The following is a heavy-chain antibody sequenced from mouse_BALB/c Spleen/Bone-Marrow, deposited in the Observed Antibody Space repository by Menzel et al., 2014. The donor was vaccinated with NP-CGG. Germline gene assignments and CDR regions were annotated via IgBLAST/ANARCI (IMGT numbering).Heavy chain of an antibody. V-gene: IGHV5-6-5*01. CDR3: ARGGLVRGYGMDY. J-gene: IGHJ4*01. Sequence: EVKLVESGGGLVKPGGSLKLSCAASGFTLSSYAMSWVRQTPEKRLEWVASFSSGGNIYYPDSVKGRFTISRDNVRNILYLQMSGLRSEDTAMYYCARGGLVRGYGMDYWGQGTSVTVSS. CDR2: FSSGGNI. CDR1: GFTLSSYA. D-gene: IGHD1-1*01.